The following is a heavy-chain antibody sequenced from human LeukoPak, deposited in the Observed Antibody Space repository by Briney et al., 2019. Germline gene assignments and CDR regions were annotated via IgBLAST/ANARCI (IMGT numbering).Heavy chain of an antibody. D-gene: IGHD6-19*01. V-gene: IGHV1-69*06. CDR1: VCTFSSYA. J-gene: IGHJ3*02. CDR3: ARDLTSGGSGWSDAFDI. Sequence: SVNVSCKASVCTFSSYAISWVRQSTGQRLEWMGYIIPIFGTANCAQKFQGRVTITADKSTSTAYMELSSLRSEDTAVYYCARDLTSGGSGWSDAFDIWGQGTMVTVSS. CDR2: IIPIFGTA.